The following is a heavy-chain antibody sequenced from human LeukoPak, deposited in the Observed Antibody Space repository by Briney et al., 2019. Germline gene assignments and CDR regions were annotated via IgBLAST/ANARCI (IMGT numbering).Heavy chain of an antibody. D-gene: IGHD6-13*01. CDR1: GFIFSSYS. CDR2: IRSSGDTM. Sequence: GGSLRLSCVASGFIFSSYSMNWVRQAPGKGLQWVSHIRSSGDTMYYADSVRGRFTISRDNAKNSLYLQMSSLRDEDTAVYYCAKTRPLDSSSWSHGDYWGQGTLVTVSS. J-gene: IGHJ4*02. V-gene: IGHV3-48*02. CDR3: AKTRPLDSSSWSHGDY.